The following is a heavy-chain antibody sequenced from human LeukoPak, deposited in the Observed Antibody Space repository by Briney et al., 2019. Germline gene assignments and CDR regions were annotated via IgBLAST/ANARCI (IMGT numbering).Heavy chain of an antibody. J-gene: IGHJ4*02. V-gene: IGHV1-69*05. D-gene: IGHD1-26*01. CDR2: IIPIFGAA. CDR3: ARGGYSGSYGLFDY. CDR1: GGTFSSYA. Sequence: ASVKVSCKASGGTFSSYAISWVRQAPGQGLEWMGGIIPIFGAANYAQKFQGRVTITRNTSISTAYMALSSLRSEDTAVYYCARGGYSGSYGLFDYWGQGTLVTVSS.